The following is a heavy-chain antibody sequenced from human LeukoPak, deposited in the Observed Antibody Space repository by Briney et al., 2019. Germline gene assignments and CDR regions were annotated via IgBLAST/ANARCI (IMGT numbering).Heavy chain of an antibody. J-gene: IGHJ6*03. Sequence: ASVKVSCKASGYTFTGYYMHWVRQAPGQGLEWMGWINPNSGGTNYAQKFQGRVTMTRDTSISTAYMELSRLRSGDTAVYYCARDAHCSSTSCPDYYYYYYMDVWGKGTTVTVSS. D-gene: IGHD2-2*01. CDR2: INPNSGGT. CDR1: GYTFTGYY. V-gene: IGHV1-2*02. CDR3: ARDAHCSSTSCPDYYYYYYMDV.